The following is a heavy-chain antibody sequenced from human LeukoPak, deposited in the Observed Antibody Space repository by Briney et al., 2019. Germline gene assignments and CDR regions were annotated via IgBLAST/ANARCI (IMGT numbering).Heavy chain of an antibody. CDR1: GGSISSSYYY. V-gene: IGHV4-39*01. J-gene: IGHJ5*02. Sequence: PSETLSLTCTVSGGSISSSYYYWGWIRQPPGKGLEWIGSIYSSGSTYYNPSLKSRVTISVDTSKNQFSLKLTSVTAADTAVYYCARGIVVPAAIRNWFDPWGQGTLVTASS. CDR3: ARGIVVPAAIRNWFDP. D-gene: IGHD2-2*01. CDR2: IYSSGST.